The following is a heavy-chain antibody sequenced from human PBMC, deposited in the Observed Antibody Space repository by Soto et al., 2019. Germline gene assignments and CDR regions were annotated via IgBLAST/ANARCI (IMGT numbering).Heavy chain of an antibody. CDR2: MFHSGST. V-gene: IGHV4-4*02. D-gene: IGHD1-20*01. CDR3: ANNNDSAIEA. J-gene: IGHJ6*02. Sequence: QVQLQESGPGLVKPSGTLSLTCVVSGASISDSHWWTWVRQPPGKGLEWIGEMFHSGSTNYNPTLKSRVTISIDKSRDQFSLNLNSVTAPDTAVYYCANNNDSAIEAWGQGTTVTVSS. CDR1: GASISDSHW.